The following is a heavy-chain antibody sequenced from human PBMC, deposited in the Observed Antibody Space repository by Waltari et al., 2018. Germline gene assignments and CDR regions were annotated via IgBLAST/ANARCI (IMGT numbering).Heavy chain of an antibody. V-gene: IGHV4-4*02. CDR3: AEAVYYYDSSDPGGWFDP. CDR1: GGSISSSNW. J-gene: IGHJ5*02. CDR2: ISHRGST. D-gene: IGHD3-22*01. Sequence: QVQLQESGPGLVKPSGTLSLTCAVSGGSISSSNWWSWVRQPPGKGLEWIGEISHRGSTNYTPSLKRRVTISVDKSKNQFSLKLSSVTAADTAVYYCAEAVYYYDSSDPGGWFDPWGQGTLVTVSS.